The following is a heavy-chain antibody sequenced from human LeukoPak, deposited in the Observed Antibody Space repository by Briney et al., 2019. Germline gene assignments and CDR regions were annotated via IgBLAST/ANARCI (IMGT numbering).Heavy chain of an antibody. CDR1: GVSISSRRYY. J-gene: IGHJ5*02. CDR3: ARGPVEELLHNWFDP. V-gene: IGHV4-39*01. CDR2: VYYRGST. Sequence: SETLSLTCTVSGVSISSRRYYWGWIRQPPGKGLEWIGTVYYRGSTYYSPSLKSRVTISVDTSKNQFSLKLSSVTAADTAVYYCARGPVEELLHNWFDPWGQGTLVTVSS. D-gene: IGHD2-15*01.